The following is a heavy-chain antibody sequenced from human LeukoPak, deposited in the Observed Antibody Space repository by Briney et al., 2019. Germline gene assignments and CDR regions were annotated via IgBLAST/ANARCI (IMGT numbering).Heavy chain of an antibody. Sequence: SVKVSCKASGGTFSRYAISWVRQAPGQGLEWMGGIIPMFGIANYAQKFQGRVTITADESTSTAYMELSRLSSEDTAVYYCARDRPYTGGWRGFDYWGQGTLVTVSS. D-gene: IGHD6-19*01. CDR3: ARDRPYTGGWRGFDY. V-gene: IGHV1-69*13. CDR1: GGTFSRYA. J-gene: IGHJ4*02. CDR2: IIPMFGIA.